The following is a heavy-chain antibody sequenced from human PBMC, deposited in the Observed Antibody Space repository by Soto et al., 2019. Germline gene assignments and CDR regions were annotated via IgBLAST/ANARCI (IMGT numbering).Heavy chain of an antibody. Sequence: SETLSLTCTVSGGSISSSSYYWGWIRQPPGKGLEWIGSIYYSGSTYYNPSLKSRVTISVATSKNQFSLKLSSETAADTAVYYCARHRRSMYSSKDPREYYFDYWGQGTLVTVSS. CDR3: ARHRRSMYSSKDPREYYFDY. J-gene: IGHJ4*02. V-gene: IGHV4-39*01. CDR2: IYYSGST. D-gene: IGHD6-19*01. CDR1: GGSISSSSYY.